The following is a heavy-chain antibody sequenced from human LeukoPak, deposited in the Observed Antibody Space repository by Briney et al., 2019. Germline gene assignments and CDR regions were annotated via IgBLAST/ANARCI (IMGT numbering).Heavy chain of an antibody. J-gene: IGHJ4*02. D-gene: IGHD6-19*01. CDR2: IYYSGST. Sequence: SETLSLTCTVSGGSISSSSYYWGWIRQPPGKGLEWIGSIYYSGSTYYNPSLKSRVTISVDTSKNQFSLKLSSVTAADTAVYYCARGYSSGSPDYWGQGTLVTVSS. CDR3: ARGYSSGSPDY. V-gene: IGHV4-39*01. CDR1: GGSISSSSYY.